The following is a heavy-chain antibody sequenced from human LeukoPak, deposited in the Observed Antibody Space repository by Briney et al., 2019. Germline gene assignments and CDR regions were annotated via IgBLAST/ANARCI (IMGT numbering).Heavy chain of an antibody. Sequence: GGSLRLSCAASGLTFSSYGMHWVRQAPGKGLEWVAVIWYDGSNKYYADSVKGRFTISRDNSKTTLYLQMNSLRAEDTAVYYCAKDFWAYYYDSSGYYSYFDYWGQGTLVTVSS. CDR1: GLTFSSYG. D-gene: IGHD3-22*01. CDR3: AKDFWAYYYDSSGYYSYFDY. V-gene: IGHV3-33*06. CDR2: IWYDGSNK. J-gene: IGHJ4*02.